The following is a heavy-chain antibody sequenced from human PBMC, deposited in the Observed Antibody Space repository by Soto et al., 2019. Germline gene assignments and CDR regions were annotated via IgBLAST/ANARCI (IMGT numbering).Heavy chain of an antibody. Sequence: QITLKESGPTLVKPTQTLTLTCTFSGFSLSTSGVAVGWIRQPPGKALEWLALIYWDDNKFYSPSLKSRFTITKDTSKNQVVLTMTNMDPVDTATYSCAHNPHYYDSSTYFGSWGQGILVTVSS. CDR1: GFSLSTSGVA. J-gene: IGHJ5*02. V-gene: IGHV2-5*02. CDR3: AHNPHYYDSSTYFGS. CDR2: IYWDDNK. D-gene: IGHD3-22*01.